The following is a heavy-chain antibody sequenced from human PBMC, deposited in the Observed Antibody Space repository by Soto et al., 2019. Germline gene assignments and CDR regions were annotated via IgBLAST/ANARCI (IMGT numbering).Heavy chain of an antibody. D-gene: IGHD4-17*01. V-gene: IGHV3-21*01. CDR1: GFTFSSYS. J-gene: IGHJ4*02. CDR2: ISSSSSYI. CDR3: ARVYGANSY. Sequence: EVQLVESGGGLAKPGGSLRLSCAASGFTFSSYSMNWVRQAPGKGLEWVSSISSSSSYIYYAVSVKSRFTISRDNAKNSLYLQRNNLRAEDTAVYYCARVYGANSYWGQGTLVTGSS.